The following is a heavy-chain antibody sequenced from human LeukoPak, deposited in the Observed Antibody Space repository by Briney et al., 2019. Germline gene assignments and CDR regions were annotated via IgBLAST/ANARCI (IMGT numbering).Heavy chain of an antibody. CDR3: AKSYDYVWEFDY. J-gene: IGHJ4*02. V-gene: IGHV3-23*01. CDR1: GFTFSSYA. CDR2: ISGSGGST. Sequence: GGSLRLSCAASGFTFSSYAMSWVRQAPGKGLEWVSAISGSGGSTYYADSVRGRFTISRDNSKNTPYLQMNSLRAEDTAVYYCAKSYDYVWEFDYWGQGTLVTVSS. D-gene: IGHD3-16*01.